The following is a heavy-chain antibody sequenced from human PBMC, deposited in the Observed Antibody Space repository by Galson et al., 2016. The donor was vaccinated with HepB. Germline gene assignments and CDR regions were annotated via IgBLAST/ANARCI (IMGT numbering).Heavy chain of an antibody. V-gene: IGHV5-51*01. CDR2: IYPADSDT. CDR1: GYSFINYW. CDR3: TLLQEHL. J-gene: IGHJ6*01. Sequence: QSGAEVKKPGESLKISCKGSGYSFINYWIGWVRQMPGKGLEWMGIIYPADSDTRYSPSSQGQVTISVDKSINTAYLHCLCLHQGPIGLPPGTLLQEHLWG.